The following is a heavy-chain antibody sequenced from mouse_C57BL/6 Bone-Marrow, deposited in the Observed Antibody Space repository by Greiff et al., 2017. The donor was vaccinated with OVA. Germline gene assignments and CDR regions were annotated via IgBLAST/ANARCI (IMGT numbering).Heavy chain of an antibody. V-gene: IGHV1-55*01. CDR3: ARNGNYDWFAY. J-gene: IGHJ3*01. D-gene: IGHD2-1*01. Sequence: QVQLQQPGAELVKPGASVKMSCKASGYTFTSYWITWVKQRPGQGLEWIGDIYPGSGSNNYNEKFKGKAKLTVDTSSSTAYMQLSSLTSEDSAVYYCARNGNYDWFAYWGQVTLVTVSA. CDR2: IYPGSGSN. CDR1: GYTFTSYW.